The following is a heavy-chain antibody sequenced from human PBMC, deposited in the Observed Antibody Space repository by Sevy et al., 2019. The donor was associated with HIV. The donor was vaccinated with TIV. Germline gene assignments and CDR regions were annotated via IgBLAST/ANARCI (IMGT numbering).Heavy chain of an antibody. D-gene: IGHD6-13*01. V-gene: IGHV1-18*01. CDR3: ARGALDGGSSSCYWYPGYYYGMDV. CDR2: ISAYNGNT. J-gene: IGHJ6*02. Sequence: ASVKVSCKASGYTFTSYGISWVRQAPGQGLEWMGWISAYNGNTNYAQKLQGRVTMTTDTSTSTAYMELRSLRSDDTAVHYCARGALDGGSSSCYWYPGYYYGMDVWGQGTTVTVSS. CDR1: GYTFTSYG.